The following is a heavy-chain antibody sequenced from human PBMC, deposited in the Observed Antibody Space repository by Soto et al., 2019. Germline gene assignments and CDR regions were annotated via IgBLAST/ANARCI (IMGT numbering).Heavy chain of an antibody. Sequence: QVQLVESGGGVVQPGRSLRLSCAASGFTFSSYGMHWVRQAPGKGLEWVAVIWYDGSNKYYADSVKGRFTISRDNSKNTLYLQMHSLRAEDTAVYYCARGARGYYDILTGYFDYCGQGTLVTVSS. CDR2: IWYDGSNK. V-gene: IGHV3-33*01. D-gene: IGHD3-9*01. CDR3: ARGARGYYDILTGYFDY. CDR1: GFTFSSYG. J-gene: IGHJ4*02.